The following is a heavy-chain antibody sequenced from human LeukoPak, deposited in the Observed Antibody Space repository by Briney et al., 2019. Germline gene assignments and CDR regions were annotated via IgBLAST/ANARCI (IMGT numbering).Heavy chain of an antibody. J-gene: IGHJ5*02. CDR3: ARDLGYGNWFDP. CDR2: IYTSGST. Sequence: SETLSLTCTVSGGSISSGSYYWSWIRQPAGKGLEWIWRIYTSGSTNYNPSLKSRVTISVDTSKHQFSLKLSSVTAADTAVYYCARDLGYGNWFDPWGQGTLVTVSS. CDR1: GGSISSGSYY. V-gene: IGHV4-61*02. D-gene: IGHD5-12*01.